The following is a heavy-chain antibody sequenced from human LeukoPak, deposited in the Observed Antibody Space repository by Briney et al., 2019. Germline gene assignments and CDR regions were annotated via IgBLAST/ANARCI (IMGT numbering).Heavy chain of an antibody. J-gene: IGHJ4*02. CDR1: GYTFTGYY. Sequence: ASVKVSCKASGYTFTGYYMHWVRQAPGQGLEWMGWINPNSGGTNYAQKFQGRVTMTRDTSISTAYMEPSRLRSDDTAVYYCARGPKDFWSGYCDYWGQGTLVTVSS. D-gene: IGHD3-3*01. V-gene: IGHV1-2*02. CDR3: ARGPKDFWSGYCDY. CDR2: INPNSGGT.